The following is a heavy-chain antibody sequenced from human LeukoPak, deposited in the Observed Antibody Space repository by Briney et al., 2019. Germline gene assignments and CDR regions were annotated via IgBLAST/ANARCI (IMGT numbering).Heavy chain of an antibody. Sequence: GGSLRLSCAASGFTVSSYYMSWVRQAPGKGLEWVSVIYSGGSTYYADSVRGRFTISRDNSKNTLYLQMSSLRAEDTAVYYCARGLSGDPYYFDYWGQGTLVTVSS. D-gene: IGHD7-27*01. CDR1: GFTVSSYY. V-gene: IGHV3-66*02. CDR3: ARGLSGDPYYFDY. CDR2: IYSGGST. J-gene: IGHJ4*02.